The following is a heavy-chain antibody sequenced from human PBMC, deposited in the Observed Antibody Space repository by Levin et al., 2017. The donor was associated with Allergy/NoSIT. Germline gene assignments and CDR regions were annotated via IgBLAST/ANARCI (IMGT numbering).Heavy chain of an antibody. J-gene: IGHJ6*03. CDR2: ISTHNGNT. CDR3: ARFVVTPVSYFYMDV. D-gene: IGHD2-2*01. CDR1: GYTFKNYG. Sequence: ASVKVSCKASGYTFKNYGISWVRQAPGQGLEWMGWISTHNGNTNYAQSFQGRVTMTTDTSTSTADMELRSLISDDTAVYYCARFVVTPVSYFYMDVWGKGTTVTV. V-gene: IGHV1-18*01.